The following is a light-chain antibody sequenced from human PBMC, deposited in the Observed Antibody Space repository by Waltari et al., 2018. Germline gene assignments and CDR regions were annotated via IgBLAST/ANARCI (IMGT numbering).Light chain of an antibody. V-gene: IGLV3-1*01. Sequence: SYELTQPPSVSVSPGQTASITCSGDKLGDKYACWYQQKPGQSPVLVIYQDSKRHSGIPGRFSGSNSGNTATLTISGTQAMDEADYYCQAWDSSIVVFGGGTKLTVL. J-gene: IGLJ2*01. CDR2: QDS. CDR1: KLGDKY. CDR3: QAWDSSIVV.